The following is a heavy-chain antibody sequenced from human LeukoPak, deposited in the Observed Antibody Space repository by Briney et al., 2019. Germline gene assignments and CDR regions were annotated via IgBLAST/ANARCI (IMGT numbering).Heavy chain of an antibody. J-gene: IGHJ6*03. CDR2: INHSGST. Sequence: PSETLSLTCAAYGGSFSGYYWSWIRQPPGKGLEWIGEINHSGSTNYNPSLKSRVTISVDTSKNQFSLKLSSVTAADTAVYYCARGYPFYYYYLDVWGKGTTVTVSS. V-gene: IGHV4-34*01. CDR1: GGSFSGYY. CDR3: ARGYPFYYYYLDV.